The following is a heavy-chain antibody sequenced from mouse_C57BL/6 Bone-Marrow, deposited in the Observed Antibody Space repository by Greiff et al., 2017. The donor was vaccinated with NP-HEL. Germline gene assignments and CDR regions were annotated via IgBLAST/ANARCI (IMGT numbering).Heavy chain of an antibody. J-gene: IGHJ3*01. CDR1: GYTFTSYW. D-gene: IGHD2-1*01. V-gene: IGHV1-64*01. CDR3: ARYYYGNYVFAY. Sequence: QVQLQQPGAELVKPGASVKLSCKASGYTFTSYWMHWVKQRPGQGLEWIGMIHPNSGSTNYNEKFKSKATLTVDKSSSTAYMQLSSLTSEDSAVYYCARYYYGNYVFAYWGQGTLVTVSA. CDR2: IHPNSGST.